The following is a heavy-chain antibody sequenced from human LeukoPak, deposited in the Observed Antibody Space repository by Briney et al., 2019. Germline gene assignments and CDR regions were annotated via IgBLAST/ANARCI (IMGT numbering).Heavy chain of an antibody. CDR1: GGSISSYY. V-gene: IGHV4-59*12. J-gene: IGHJ6*02. Sequence: SETLSLTCTASGGSISSYYWSWIRQPPGKGLEWIGYIYYGGSTDYNPSLKSRVTISKDTSKTQFSLKLSSVTAADTAVYYCARERVGYSYGTPSYYYGMDVWGQGTTVTVSS. CDR3: ARERVGYSYGTPSYYYGMDV. CDR2: IYYGGST. D-gene: IGHD5-18*01.